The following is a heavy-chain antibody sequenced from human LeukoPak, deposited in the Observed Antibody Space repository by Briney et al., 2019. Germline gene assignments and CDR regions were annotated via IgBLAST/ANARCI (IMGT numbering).Heavy chain of an antibody. D-gene: IGHD3-10*01. CDR2: ISYSSTYI. CDR1: GFTFSSYS. V-gene: IGHV3-21*01. Sequence: PGGSLILSCAASGFTFSSYSMNWVRQAPGKGLEWVSSISYSSTYIYYADSVKGRFTISRDDAKNSLYLQMNSLGAEDTAVYYCASGIYYASVHTWSPVWGQGILVTVSS. J-gene: IGHJ4*02. CDR3: ASGIYYASVHTWSPV.